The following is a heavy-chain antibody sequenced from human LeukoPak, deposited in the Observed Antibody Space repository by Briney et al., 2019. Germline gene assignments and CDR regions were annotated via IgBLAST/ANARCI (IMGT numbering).Heavy chain of an antibody. CDR1: GGYISSGSYY. V-gene: IGHV4-61*02. CDR3: AKDWSIFGARDWFDP. J-gene: IGHJ5*02. D-gene: IGHD3-3*01. CDR2: IYATGST. Sequence: SETLSLTCTVSGGYISSGSYYWSWTRQSAGNGLEWIGRIYATGSTSYNPSLMSRVTISRDTSKNQFSLNLTSVTAADTAVYYCAKDWSIFGARDWFDPWGQGTLVTVSS.